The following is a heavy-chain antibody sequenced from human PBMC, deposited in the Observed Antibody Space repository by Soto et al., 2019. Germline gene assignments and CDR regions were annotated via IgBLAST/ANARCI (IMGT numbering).Heavy chain of an antibody. CDR1: CGSFSDYY. CDR2: VXHSGRX. D-gene: IGHD3-16*02. Sequence: XXTLSLTCAVYCGSFSDYYWSWIRQPPGXGLEWIGEVXHSGRXYSNQSLKSRVXISMDTSXXQFSLKLSYVTAEDTAVYYCARGLWGSFRYVPLWGKGTLVTVYS. J-gene: IGHJ1*01. CDR3: ARGLWGSFRYVPL. V-gene: IGHV4-34*01.